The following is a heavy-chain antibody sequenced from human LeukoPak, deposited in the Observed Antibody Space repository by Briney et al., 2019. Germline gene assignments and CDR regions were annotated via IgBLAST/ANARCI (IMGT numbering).Heavy chain of an antibody. CDR1: GFTFSSYA. Sequence: PGGSLRLSCAASGFTFSSYAMSWVRQAPGKGLEWVSSISSSSSYIYYADSVKGRFTISRDNAKNSLYLQMNSLRAEDTAVYYCARGHYGGFDYWGQGTLVTVSS. D-gene: IGHD4-23*01. J-gene: IGHJ4*02. CDR2: ISSSSSYI. CDR3: ARGHYGGFDY. V-gene: IGHV3-21*01.